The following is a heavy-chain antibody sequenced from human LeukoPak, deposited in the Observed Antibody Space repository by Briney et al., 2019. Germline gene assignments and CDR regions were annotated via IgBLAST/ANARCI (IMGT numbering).Heavy chain of an antibody. D-gene: IGHD5-24*01. CDR3: ARLWGSLHPGDY. CDR2: IYPGDSDT. Sequence: MGIIYPGDSDTRYSPSFQGQVTISADKSISTAFLQWSSLKASDTAMYYCARLWGSLHPGDYWGQGTLVTVSS. J-gene: IGHJ4*02. V-gene: IGHV5-51*01.